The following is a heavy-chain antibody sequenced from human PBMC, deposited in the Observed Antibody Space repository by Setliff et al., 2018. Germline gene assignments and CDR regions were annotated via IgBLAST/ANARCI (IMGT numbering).Heavy chain of an antibody. D-gene: IGHD2-21*01. CDR2: INAGNGNT. CDR3: ATEKFPGDWGDY. V-gene: IGHV1-3*01. CDR1: RYTFTSYA. J-gene: IGHJ4*02. Sequence: ASVKVSCKAFRYTFTSYAMHWVRQAPGQRLEGMGWINAGNGNTKYAQKFQGRVTMTTDTSTRTAYMEVTSLRSDDTAVYYCATEKFPGDWGDYWGQGTLVTVSS.